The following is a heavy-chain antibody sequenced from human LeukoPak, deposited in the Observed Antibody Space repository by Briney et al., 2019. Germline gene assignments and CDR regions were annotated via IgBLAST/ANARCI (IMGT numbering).Heavy chain of an antibody. CDR1: GYTFIRYD. D-gene: IGHD3-22*01. CDR2: MNPNSGDT. J-gene: IGHJ4*02. CDR3: ARIPYSAVVMPYYFDY. Sequence: WASVKVSCKASGYTFIRYDINWVRQATGQGLEWMGWMNPNSGDTAYAQKFQGRVTMTRDTSISTAYMELSRLRSDDTAVYYCARIPYSAVVMPYYFDYWGQGTLVTVSS. V-gene: IGHV1-8*01.